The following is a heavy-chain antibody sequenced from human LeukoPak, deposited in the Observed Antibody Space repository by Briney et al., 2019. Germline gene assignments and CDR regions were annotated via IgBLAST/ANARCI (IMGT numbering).Heavy chain of an antibody. D-gene: IGHD3-22*01. CDR2: IIPILGIA. V-gene: IGHV1-69*04. CDR3: ARERYYDSSGYRPSYYFDY. Sequence: SVKVSCKASGGTFSSYAISWVRQAPGQGLEWMGRIIPILGIANYAQKFQGRATITADKSTSTACMELSSLRSEDTAVYYCARERYYDSSGYRPSYYFDYWGQGTLVTVSS. J-gene: IGHJ4*02. CDR1: GGTFSSYA.